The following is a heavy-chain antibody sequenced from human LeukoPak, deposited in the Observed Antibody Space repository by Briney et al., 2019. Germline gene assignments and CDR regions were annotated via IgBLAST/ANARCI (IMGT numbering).Heavy chain of an antibody. CDR2: IYSGGST. V-gene: IGHV3-53*01. Sequence: GGSLRLSCAASGLTVSSNCMSWVRQAPGKGLGWVSFIYSGGSTYYTDSVKGRFTISRDNSKNTLYLQMNSLRAEDTAVYYCAKDLIAAALYSFDYWGQGTLVTVSS. CDR1: GLTVSSNC. D-gene: IGHD6-13*01. CDR3: AKDLIAAALYSFDY. J-gene: IGHJ4*02.